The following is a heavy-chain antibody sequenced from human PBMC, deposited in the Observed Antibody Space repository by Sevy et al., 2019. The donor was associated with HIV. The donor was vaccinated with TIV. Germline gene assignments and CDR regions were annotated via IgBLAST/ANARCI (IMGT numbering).Heavy chain of an antibody. CDR1: GFTVSINY. V-gene: IGHV3-53*01. Sequence: GGSLRLSCSASGFTVSINYMTWVRQAPGKGLEWVSGISGSGGSGDKTNYADSVKGRFTISRDDSKNSLYLQLNSLRAEDTAIYYCARKYDSSGYFDYWGQGTLVTVSS. D-gene: IGHD3-22*01. J-gene: IGHJ4*02. CDR3: ARKYDSSGYFDY. CDR2: ISGSGGSGDKT.